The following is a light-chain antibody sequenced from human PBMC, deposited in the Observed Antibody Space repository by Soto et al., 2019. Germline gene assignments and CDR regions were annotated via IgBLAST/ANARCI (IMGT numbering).Light chain of an antibody. CDR3: CSYAGSYTFA. CDR2: DVT. CDR1: SSDVGGYNH. Sequence: QSALTQPRSVSGSPGQSVTISCTGTSSDVGGYNHVSWYQHHPGKAPKLMIYDVTKRPSGVPDRFSGSKSGNTASLTISGLQAEDEADYYCCSYAGSYTFAFAGGTKLTAL. J-gene: IGLJ2*01. V-gene: IGLV2-11*01.